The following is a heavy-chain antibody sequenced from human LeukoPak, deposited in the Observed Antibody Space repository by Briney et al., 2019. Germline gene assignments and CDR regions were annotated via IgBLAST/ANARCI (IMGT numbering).Heavy chain of an antibody. V-gene: IGHV3-21*01. D-gene: IGHD3-10*01. Sequence: GGSLRLSCAASGFTFSSYSMNWVRQAPGKGLEWVSSISSSSSYIYYADSVKGRFTISRDNAKNSLYLQMNSLRAEDTAVYYRARDIGLDGWAFDYWGQGTLVTVSS. CDR2: ISSSSSYI. CDR1: GFTFSSYS. J-gene: IGHJ4*02. CDR3: ARDIGLDGWAFDY.